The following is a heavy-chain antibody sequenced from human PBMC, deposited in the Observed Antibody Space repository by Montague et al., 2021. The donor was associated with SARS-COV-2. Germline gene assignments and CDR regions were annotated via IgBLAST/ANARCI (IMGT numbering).Heavy chain of an antibody. J-gene: IGHJ4*02. CDR1: GFTFNSYN. D-gene: IGHD4-17*01. V-gene: IGHV3-21*01. Sequence: SLRLSCAASGFTFNSYNMNWVRQAPGKGLEWVSHIGTSTYIDYADSVKGRFTISRDNAKSSLYLQMHSLRVEDTAVYYCARDGWMTTMTTFDYWGQGTLVTVSS. CDR2: IGTSTYI. CDR3: ARDGWMTTMTTFDY.